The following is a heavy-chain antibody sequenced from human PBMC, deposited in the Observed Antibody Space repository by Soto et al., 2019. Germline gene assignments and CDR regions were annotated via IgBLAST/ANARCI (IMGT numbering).Heavy chain of an antibody. D-gene: IGHD5-12*01. CDR1: GYTFANYW. V-gene: IGHV5-51*01. J-gene: IGHJ1*01. CDR3: SKFKYSASVRYLQH. CDR2: IYPSDSRT. Sequence: PGESLKISCESSGYTFANYWIGWVRQVPGKGLEWVAIIYPSDSRTIYSPSFQGQVTISAXXXIXXXDXQXXXLXDSDTAIYYCSKFKYSASVRYLQHWGQGTPVTVSS.